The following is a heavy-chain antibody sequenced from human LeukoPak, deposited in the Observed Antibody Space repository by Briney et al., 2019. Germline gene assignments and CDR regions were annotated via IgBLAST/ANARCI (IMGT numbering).Heavy chain of an antibody. CDR3: ARLWFGAKDAFDI. Sequence: ASVKVSCKASGYTFTSYGISWVRQAPGQGLEWMGGIIPIFGTANYAQKFQGRVTITTDESTSTAYMGLSSLRSEDTAVYYCARLWFGAKDAFDIWGQGTMVTVSS. CDR1: GYTFTSYG. D-gene: IGHD3-10*01. V-gene: IGHV1-69*05. J-gene: IGHJ3*02. CDR2: IIPIFGTA.